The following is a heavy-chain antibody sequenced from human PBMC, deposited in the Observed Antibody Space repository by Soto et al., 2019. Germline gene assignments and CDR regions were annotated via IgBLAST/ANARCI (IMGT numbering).Heavy chain of an antibody. CDR2: IYYSGST. CDR3: ARLAGY. D-gene: IGHD3-3*02. Sequence: PSETLSLTCTVSGGSISSYYWSWIRQPPGKGLEWIGYIYYSGSTNYNPSLKSRVTISVDTSKNQFSLKLSSVTAADTAVYYCARLAGYWGQGTLVTVSS. V-gene: IGHV4-59*01. CDR1: GGSISSYY. J-gene: IGHJ4*02.